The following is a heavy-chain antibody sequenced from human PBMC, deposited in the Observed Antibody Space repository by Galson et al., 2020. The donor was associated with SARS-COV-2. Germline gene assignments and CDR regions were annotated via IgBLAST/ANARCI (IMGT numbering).Heavy chain of an antibody. J-gene: IGHJ4*02. CDR1: GFSFTNAW. CDR3: ATDLISDGSGDYRDY. Sequence: GGSLRLSCVASGFSFTNAWMNWVRQAPGKGLECVGRIKRKTDGGTTDYPAPVKGRFTISRDDSENTLYLQMNSLKTEDTAVYYCATDLISDGSGDYRDYWGRGTLVAVSS. V-gene: IGHV3-15*07. CDR2: IKRKTDGGTT. D-gene: IGHD3-3*01.